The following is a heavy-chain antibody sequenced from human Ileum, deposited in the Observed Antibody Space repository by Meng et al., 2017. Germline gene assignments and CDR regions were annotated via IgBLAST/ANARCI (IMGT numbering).Heavy chain of an antibody. CDR2: ISDDGSSK. V-gene: IGHV3-30*01. D-gene: IGHD3-10*01. CDR3: ARDRVTSGNYYFDY. CDR1: GFTFSSYP. Sequence: GESLKISCAASGFTFSSYPMHWLRQAPGKGLEWVAVISDDGSSKYHADSVKGRFTIPRDNSKNTLSLQMNSLRAEDTAVYYCARDRVTSGNYYFDYWGQGTLVTVSS. J-gene: IGHJ4*02.